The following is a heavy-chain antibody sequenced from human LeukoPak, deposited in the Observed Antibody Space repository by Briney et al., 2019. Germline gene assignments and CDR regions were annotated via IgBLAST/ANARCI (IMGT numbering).Heavy chain of an antibody. Sequence: SVKVSCKASGGTFSSYAISWVRQAPGQGLEWMGGIIPIFGTANYAQKFQGRVTITTDESTSTAYMELSSLRSEDTAVYYCARDVRYYGSGSYDDYWGQGSLVTVSS. CDR3: ARDVRYYGSGSYDDY. CDR1: GGTFSSYA. CDR2: IIPIFGTA. J-gene: IGHJ4*02. D-gene: IGHD3-10*01. V-gene: IGHV1-69*05.